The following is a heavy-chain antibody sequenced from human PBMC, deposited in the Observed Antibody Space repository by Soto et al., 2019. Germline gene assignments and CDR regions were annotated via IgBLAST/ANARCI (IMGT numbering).Heavy chain of an antibody. Sequence: GGSLRLSCAASGFTFSSYSMNWVRQAPGKGLEWVSSISSSSSYIYYADSVKGRFTISRDNAKNSLYLQMNSLRAEDTAVYYCAREVPATIVYDAFDIWGQGTMVTVSS. CDR2: ISSSSSYI. CDR1: GFTFSSYS. CDR3: AREVPATIVYDAFDI. D-gene: IGHD2-15*01. J-gene: IGHJ3*02. V-gene: IGHV3-21*01.